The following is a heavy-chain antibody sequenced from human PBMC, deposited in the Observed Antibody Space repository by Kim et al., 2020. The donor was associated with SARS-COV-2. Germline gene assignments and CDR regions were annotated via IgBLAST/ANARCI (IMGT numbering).Heavy chain of an antibody. Sequence: ADSVKGRFTISRDNANNSLYLQMNSLRDEETAVYYCARDRSSGYYGTSDYWGQGTLVTVSS. J-gene: IGHJ4*02. CDR3: ARDRSSGYYGTSDY. V-gene: IGHV3-48*02. D-gene: IGHD3-22*01.